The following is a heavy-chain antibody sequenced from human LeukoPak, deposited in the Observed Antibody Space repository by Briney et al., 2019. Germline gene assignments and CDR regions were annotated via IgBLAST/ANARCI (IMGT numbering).Heavy chain of an antibody. CDR1: GYTFTGYY. J-gene: IGHJ5*02. CDR2: INPNSGGT. D-gene: IGHD3-22*01. CDR3: ARGYYYYSSGYYGWFDP. V-gene: IGHV1-2*02. Sequence: GASVTVSCKASGYTFTGYYMHWVRQAPGPGLEWMGWINPNSGGTNYAQKFQGRVTMTRDTSISKAYMELSRLRSDDTAVYYCARGYYYYSSGYYGWFDPWGQGTLVTVSS.